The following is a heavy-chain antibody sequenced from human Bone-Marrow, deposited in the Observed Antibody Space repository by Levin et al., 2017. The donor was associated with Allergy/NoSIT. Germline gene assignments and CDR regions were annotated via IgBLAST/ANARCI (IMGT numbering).Heavy chain of an antibody. D-gene: IGHD5/OR15-5a*01. J-gene: IGHJ4*02. CDR3: AREDMSTSLDY. Sequence: SETLSLSCTVSGGSVSTGNYYWTWIRQPPGKGLEWIGYIYYTGSTLYDPALKSRVTISLEPSKNQFSLKLTSVTAADTAVYYCAREDMSTSLDYWGQGNLVTVSS. V-gene: IGHV4-61*01. CDR2: IYYTGST. CDR1: GGSVSTGNYY.